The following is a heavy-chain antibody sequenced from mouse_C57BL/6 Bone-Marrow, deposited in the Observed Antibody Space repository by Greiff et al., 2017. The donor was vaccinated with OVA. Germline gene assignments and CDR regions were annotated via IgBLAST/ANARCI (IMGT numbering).Heavy chain of an antibody. D-gene: IGHD4-1*01. V-gene: IGHV3-6*01. J-gene: IGHJ4*01. Sequence: ESGPGLVKPSQSLSLTCSVTGYSITSGYYWNWIRQFPGNKLEWMGYISYDGSNNYNPSLKNRISITRDTSKNQFFLKLNSVTTEDTATYYCARDGVTGTYAMDYWGQGTSVTVSS. CDR3: ARDGVTGTYAMDY. CDR2: ISYDGSN. CDR1: GYSITSGYY.